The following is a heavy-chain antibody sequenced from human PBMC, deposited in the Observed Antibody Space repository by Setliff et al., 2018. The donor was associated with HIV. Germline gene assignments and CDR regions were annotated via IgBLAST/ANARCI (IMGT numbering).Heavy chain of an antibody. CDR3: AREDYYDSSGDAFDI. Sequence: NPSETLSLTCTVSGGSISSGSYYWSWIRQSAGKGLEWIGRIYISGSTNYNPSLKSRVTISLDTSRNQFSLKLNSVTAADTAVYYCAREDYYDSSGDAFDIWGQGTKVTVSS. CDR2: IYISGST. V-gene: IGHV4-61*02. J-gene: IGHJ3*02. CDR1: GGSISSGSYY. D-gene: IGHD3-22*01.